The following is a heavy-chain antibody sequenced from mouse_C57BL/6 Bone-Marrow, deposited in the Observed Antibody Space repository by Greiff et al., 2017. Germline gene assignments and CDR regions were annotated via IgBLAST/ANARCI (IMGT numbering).Heavy chain of an antibody. D-gene: IGHD1-1*01. Sequence: VQLQQSGPVLVKPGASVKMSCKASGYTFTDYYMNLVKQSHGKSLEWIGVINPYNGGTSYNQKFKGKATLTVDKSSSTAYMELNSLTSEDSAVYYCAPITTVVNMDYWGQGTSVTVSS. CDR3: APITTVVNMDY. CDR2: INPYNGGT. J-gene: IGHJ4*01. V-gene: IGHV1-19*01. CDR1: GYTFTDYY.